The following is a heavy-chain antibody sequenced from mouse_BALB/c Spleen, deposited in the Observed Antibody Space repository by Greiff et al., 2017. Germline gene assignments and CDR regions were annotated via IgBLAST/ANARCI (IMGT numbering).Heavy chain of an antibody. D-gene: IGHD1-1*01. Sequence: LKQPGSELVRPGASVKLSCKASGYTFNSYWMHWVKQRPGQGLEWIGNIYPGSGSTNYDEKFKSKATLTVDTSSSTAYMQLSSLTSEDSAVYYGTRGSHYYYYGTSYYAMDYWGQGTSVTVSS. V-gene: IGHV1S22*01. CDR3: TRGSHYYYYGTSYYAMDY. CDR2: IYPGSGST. J-gene: IGHJ4*01. CDR1: GYTFNSYW.